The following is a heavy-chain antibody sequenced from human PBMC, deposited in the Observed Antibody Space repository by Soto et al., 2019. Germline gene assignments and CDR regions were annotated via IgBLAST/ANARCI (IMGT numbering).Heavy chain of an antibody. V-gene: IGHV1-46*02. D-gene: IGHD3-3*01. CDR1: GYTFHLYS. Sequence: QVQLVQSGAEVKKPGASVKISCQASGYTFHLYSILWVRQAPGQGLVWKGIIDPSDGRTSYAQRFQGRLTLTRDTSMSTVSMDLSSLRSEDTAIYYCEKTQLRGYDFGRGSFDPWGQGTLVTVSS. J-gene: IGHJ5*02. CDR2: IDPSDGRT. CDR3: EKTQLRGYDFGRGSFDP.